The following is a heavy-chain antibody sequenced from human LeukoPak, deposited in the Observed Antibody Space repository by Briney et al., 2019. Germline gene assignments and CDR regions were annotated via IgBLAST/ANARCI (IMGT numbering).Heavy chain of an antibody. CDR3: AREVGATTGFDY. Sequence: GGSLRLSCAASGFTFSSYSMNWVRQAPGKGLEWVSSISSSSSYIYYADSVKGRFTTCRDNAKNPLYLQMSSLRAEDTAVYYCAREVGATTGFDYWGQGTLVTVSS. V-gene: IGHV3-21*01. D-gene: IGHD1-26*01. J-gene: IGHJ4*02. CDR2: ISSSSSYI. CDR1: GFTFSSYS.